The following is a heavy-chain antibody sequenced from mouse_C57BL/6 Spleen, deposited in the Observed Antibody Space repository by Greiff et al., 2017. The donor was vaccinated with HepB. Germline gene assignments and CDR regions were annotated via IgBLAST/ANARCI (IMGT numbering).Heavy chain of an antibody. D-gene: IGHD2-4*01. CDR2: IYPGDGDT. CDR3: ARSGDYDVRFAY. Sequence: QVQLQQSGPELVKPGASVKISCKASGYAFSSSWMNWVKQRPGKGLEWIGRIYPGDGDTNYNGKFKGKATLTADKSSSTAYMQLSSLTSEDSAVYCCARSGDYDVRFAYWGQGTLVTVSA. V-gene: IGHV1-82*01. CDR1: GYAFSSSW. J-gene: IGHJ3*01.